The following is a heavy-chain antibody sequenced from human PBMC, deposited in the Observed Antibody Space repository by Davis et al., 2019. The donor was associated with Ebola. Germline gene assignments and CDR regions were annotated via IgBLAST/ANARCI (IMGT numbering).Heavy chain of an antibody. V-gene: IGHV3-11*06. CDR3: ARDLGSYSSSWDYYYGMDV. D-gene: IGHD6-13*01. J-gene: IGHJ6*02. CDR2: ISGTSSYI. CDR1: GFTFSDHY. Sequence: GGSLRLSCAGSGFTFSDHYMSWIRQAPGKGLEWVSYISGTSSYIFYADSVRGRFTISRDNAKNSLYLQMNSLRAEDTAVYYCARDLGSYSSSWDYYYGMDVWGQGTTVTVSS.